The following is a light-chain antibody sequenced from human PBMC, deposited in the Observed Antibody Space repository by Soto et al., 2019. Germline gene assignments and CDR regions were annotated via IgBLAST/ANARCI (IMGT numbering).Light chain of an antibody. Sequence: EIVLTQSPATLSLSPGERAALSCRASQSVSSYLAWYQQKPGQAPRLLIYDASKRDTGIPARFSGSGSGTDLTLTISSLKPEDFAVYFCQQRSNWPSTFGGGTKVDI. J-gene: IGKJ4*01. CDR2: DAS. CDR3: QQRSNWPST. CDR1: QSVSSY. V-gene: IGKV3-11*01.